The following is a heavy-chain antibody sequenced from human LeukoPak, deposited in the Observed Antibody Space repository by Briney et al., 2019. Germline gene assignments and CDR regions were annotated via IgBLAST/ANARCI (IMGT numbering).Heavy chain of an antibody. V-gene: IGHV3-21*01. CDR3: ERDGPNSSSYPSWFDP. J-gene: IGHJ5*02. CDR2: ISSSSSYI. CDR1: GFTFSSYS. Sequence: PGGSLRLSCAASGFTFSSYSMNWVRQAPGKGLEWVSSISSSSSYIYYADSVKGRFTISRDNAKNSLYLQMNSLRAEDTAVYYCERDGPNSSSYPSWFDPWGQGTLATVSS. D-gene: IGHD6-6*01.